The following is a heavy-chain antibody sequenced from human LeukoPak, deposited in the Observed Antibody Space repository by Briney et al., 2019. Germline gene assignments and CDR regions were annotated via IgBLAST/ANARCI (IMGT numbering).Heavy chain of an antibody. CDR1: GGSFSGYY. CDR2: INHSGST. CDR3: ARILRITIFGVVPAPLDV. Sequence: PSETLSLTCAAYGGSFSGYYWSWIRQPPGKGLEWIGEINHSGSTNYNPSLKSRVTISVDTSKNQFSLKLSSVTAADTAVYYCARILRITIFGVVPAPLDVWGKGTTVTVSS. V-gene: IGHV4-34*01. D-gene: IGHD3-3*01. J-gene: IGHJ6*04.